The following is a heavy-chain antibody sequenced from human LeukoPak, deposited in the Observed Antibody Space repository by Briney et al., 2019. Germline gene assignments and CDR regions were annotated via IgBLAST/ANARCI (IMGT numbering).Heavy chain of an antibody. CDR3: AKGGSYYDFWSGYPYFDY. V-gene: IGHV3-23*01. J-gene: IGHJ4*02. CDR1: GFTFSSYA. Sequence: PGGSLRLSCAASGFTFSSYAMSWVRQAPGKGLEWVSAISGSGGSTYYADSVKGRFTISRDNSKNTLYLQMNILRAEDTAVYYCAKGGSYYDFWSGYPYFDYWGQGTLVTVSS. CDR2: ISGSGGST. D-gene: IGHD3-3*01.